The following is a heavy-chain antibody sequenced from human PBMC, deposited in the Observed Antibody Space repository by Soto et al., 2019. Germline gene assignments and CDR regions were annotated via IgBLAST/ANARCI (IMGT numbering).Heavy chain of an antibody. CDR1: GGSITSYY. J-gene: IGHJ4*02. CDR3: ARSRPYGTTTTSVDN. CDR2: IYYTGST. D-gene: IGHD5-12*01. V-gene: IGHV4-59*08. Sequence: SETLSLTCTVSGGSITSYYWSWIRQPPGKGLEWIGYIYYTGSTSYNPSLKSRVSISVDTSMNQFSLKLTSVTAADTAVYYCARSRPYGTTTTSVDNWGQGALVTVSS.